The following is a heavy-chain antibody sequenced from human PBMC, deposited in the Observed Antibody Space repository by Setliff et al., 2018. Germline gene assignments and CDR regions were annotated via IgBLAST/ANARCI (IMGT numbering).Heavy chain of an antibody. Sequence: SETLSLTCTVYGGSFSNYYWSWIRQPPGKGLEWIGEINHSGSTNYNPSLTSRVSISVDTSKNQFSLKLSSVTAADTAIYYCARDKWVLVRTHNYYYVDIWGKGTTVTVSS. J-gene: IGHJ6*03. CDR1: GGSFSNYY. D-gene: IGHD3-10*01. V-gene: IGHV4-34*01. CDR3: ARDKWVLVRTHNYYYVDI. CDR2: INHSGST.